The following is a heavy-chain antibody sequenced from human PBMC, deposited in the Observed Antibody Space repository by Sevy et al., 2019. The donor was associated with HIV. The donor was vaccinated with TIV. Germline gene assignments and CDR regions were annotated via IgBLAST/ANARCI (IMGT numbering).Heavy chain of an antibody. D-gene: IGHD1-7*01. J-gene: IGHJ4*02. CDR1: GFTFSTYA. CDR3: VRDEWELLDY. Sequence: GGSLRLSCAASGFTFSTYAIHWVRQAPGKGLEWVALISYDGSNKYYTDSVKGRFTISRDNSNNTLFLQMNSLRVEDTAVYYCVRDEWELLDYWGQRTLVTVSS. V-gene: IGHV3-30*04. CDR2: ISYDGSNK.